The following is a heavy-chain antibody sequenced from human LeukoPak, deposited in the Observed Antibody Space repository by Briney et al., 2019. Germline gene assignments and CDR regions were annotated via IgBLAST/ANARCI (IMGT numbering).Heavy chain of an antibody. D-gene: IGHD3-3*02. J-gene: IGHJ4*02. CDR2: INHSGST. CDR3: ARGSHISPLAN. Sequence: SETLSVTCAVYGGSFSGYYWSWIRQPPGKGLEWIGEINHSGSTNYNPSLKSRVTISVDTSKNQFSLKLSSVTAADTAVYYCARGSHISPLANWGQGTLVTVSS. CDR1: GGSFSGYY. V-gene: IGHV4-34*01.